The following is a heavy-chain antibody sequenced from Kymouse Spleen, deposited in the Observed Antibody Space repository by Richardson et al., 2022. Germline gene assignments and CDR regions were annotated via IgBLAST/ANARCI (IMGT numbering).Heavy chain of an antibody. CDR1: GGSFSGYY. CDR2: INHSGST. J-gene: IGHJ6*02. CDR3: ARTGADDYGDLDV. V-gene: IGHV4-34*01. D-gene: IGHD4-17*01. Sequence: QVQLQQWGAGLLKPSETLSLTCAVYGGSFSGYYWSWIRQPPGKGLEWIGEINHSGSTNYNPSLKSRVTISVDTSKNQFSLKLSSVTAADTAVYYCARTGADDYGDLDVWGQGTTVTVSS.